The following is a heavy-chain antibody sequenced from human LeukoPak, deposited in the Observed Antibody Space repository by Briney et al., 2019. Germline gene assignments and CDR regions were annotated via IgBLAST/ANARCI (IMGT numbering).Heavy chain of an antibody. J-gene: IGHJ4*02. CDR3: ASGLWFGELFPLDY. CDR2: ISSSSSYI. D-gene: IGHD3-10*01. V-gene: IGHV3-21*01. CDR1: GFTFSSYS. Sequence: PGGSLRLSCAASGFTFSSYSMNWVRQAPGKGLEWVSSISSSSSYIYYADSVKGRFTISRDNAKNSLYLQTNSLRAEDTAVYYCASGLWFGELFPLDYWGQGTLVTVSS.